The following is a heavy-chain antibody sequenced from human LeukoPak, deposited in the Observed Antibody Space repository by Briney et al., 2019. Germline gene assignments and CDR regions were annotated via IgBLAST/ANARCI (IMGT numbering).Heavy chain of an antibody. J-gene: IGHJ5*02. Sequence: GESLKTSCKGSGYSFTSYWIGWVRQMPGKGLEWMGIIYPGDSDTRYSPSFQGQVTISADKSISTAYLQWSSLKASDTAMYYCARHQDNWNDVFWFDPWGQGTLVTVSS. D-gene: IGHD1-1*01. V-gene: IGHV5-51*01. CDR2: IYPGDSDT. CDR1: GYSFTSYW. CDR3: ARHQDNWNDVFWFDP.